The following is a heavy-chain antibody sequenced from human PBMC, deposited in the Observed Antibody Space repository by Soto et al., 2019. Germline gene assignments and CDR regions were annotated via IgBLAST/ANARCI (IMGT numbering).Heavy chain of an antibody. V-gene: IGHV3-53*01. CDR2: IYSGGST. Sequence: GGSLRLSCAASGVTVSSNYMSWVRQAPGKGLEWVSVIYSGGSTYYADSVKGRFTISRDNSKNTLYLQMNSLRAEDTAVYYCARSLLWFGEFPALYYYYGMDVWGQGTTVTVSS. D-gene: IGHD3-10*01. J-gene: IGHJ6*02. CDR3: ARSLLWFGEFPALYYYYGMDV. CDR1: GVTVSSNY.